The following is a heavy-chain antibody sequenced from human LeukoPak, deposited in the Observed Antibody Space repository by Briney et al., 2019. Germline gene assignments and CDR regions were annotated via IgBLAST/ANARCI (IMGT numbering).Heavy chain of an antibody. D-gene: IGHD2-2*01. CDR3: TRRRGNQQPIDY. CDR1: GFTFSSHA. Sequence: GGSLRLSCVASGFTFSSHAMYWVRQAPGKGLEWVAVISYDGSNKYYADSLKGRFTISRDDSKNTLYLQMNSLRAEDTAVYYCTRRRGNQQPIDYWGQGTLVTVSS. CDR2: ISYDGSNK. V-gene: IGHV3-30*03. J-gene: IGHJ4*02.